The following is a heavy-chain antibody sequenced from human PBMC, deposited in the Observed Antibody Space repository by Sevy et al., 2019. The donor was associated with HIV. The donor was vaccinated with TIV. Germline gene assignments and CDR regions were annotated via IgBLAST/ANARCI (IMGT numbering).Heavy chain of an antibody. CDR3: ASMGYQLQTPFDY. Sequence: ASVKVSCKASGYTFTSYDINWVRQATGQGLEWMGWMNPNSGNTGYAQKFQGRVTITRNTSISTAYMELSSLRSEDTAVYYCASMGYQLQTPFDYWGQGTLVTVSS. J-gene: IGHJ4*02. D-gene: IGHD2-2*01. V-gene: IGHV1-8*01. CDR2: MNPNSGNT. CDR1: GYTFTSYD.